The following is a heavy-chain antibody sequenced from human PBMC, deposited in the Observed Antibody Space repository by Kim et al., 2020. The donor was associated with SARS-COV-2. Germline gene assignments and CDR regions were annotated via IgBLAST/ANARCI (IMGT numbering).Heavy chain of an antibody. CDR1: GCTFISFG. CDR3: ARDSNGLGTYFQGWFDP. V-gene: IGHV1-18*01. CDR2: ISPYNGKT. D-gene: IGHD3-10*01. Sequence: ASVKVSCKASGCTFISFGITWVRQAPGQGLEWVGWISPYNGKTLYGEKMQGRLTMATDTSTSTAYMELRSLTSDDTAVYYCARDSNGLGTYFQGWFDPWGKGTLVTVS. J-gene: IGHJ5*02.